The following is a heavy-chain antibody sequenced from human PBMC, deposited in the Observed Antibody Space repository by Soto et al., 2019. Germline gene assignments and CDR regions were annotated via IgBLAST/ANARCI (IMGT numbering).Heavy chain of an antibody. CDR1: GFTFSSYG. Sequence: PVGSLRLSCAASGFTFSSYGMHWVRQAPGKGLEWVAVISYDGSNKYYADSVKGRFTISRDNSKNTLYLQMNSLRAEDTAVYYCAKDQEWRGYSYGYPDYYYGMDVWGQGTTVTVSS. D-gene: IGHD5-18*01. CDR2: ISYDGSNK. J-gene: IGHJ6*02. V-gene: IGHV3-30*18. CDR3: AKDQEWRGYSYGYPDYYYGMDV.